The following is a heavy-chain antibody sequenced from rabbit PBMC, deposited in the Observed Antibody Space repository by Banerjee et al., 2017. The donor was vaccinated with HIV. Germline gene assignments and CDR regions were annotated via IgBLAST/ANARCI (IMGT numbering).Heavy chain of an antibody. CDR2: IYPDYDST. D-gene: IGHD6-1*01. CDR1: GIDFSSYG. Sequence: ELVESGGGLVQPGESLKLSCKASGIDFSSYGVSWVRQAPGKGPEWIAYIYPDYDSTDYASWVNGRFTISFDNAQNTVFLQMTSLTVADTATYFCAIYAVYGYLSLWGPGTLVTVS. J-gene: IGHJ4*01. V-gene: IGHV1S47*01. CDR3: AIYAVYGYLSL.